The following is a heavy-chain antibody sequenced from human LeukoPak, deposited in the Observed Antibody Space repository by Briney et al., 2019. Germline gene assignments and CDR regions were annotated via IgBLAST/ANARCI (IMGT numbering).Heavy chain of an antibody. J-gene: IGHJ5*02. Sequence: RPGGSLRLSCAASGFTFSSYAMHWVRQAPGKGLEWVAVISYDGSNKYYADSVKGRFTISRDNSKNTLYLQMNSLRAEDTAVYYCASLTGGYYGSGSYYNVFRSDLRFDPWGQGTLVTVSS. CDR1: GFTFSSYA. D-gene: IGHD3-10*01. CDR3: ASLTGGYYGSGSYYNVFRSDLRFDP. CDR2: ISYDGSNK. V-gene: IGHV3-30-3*01.